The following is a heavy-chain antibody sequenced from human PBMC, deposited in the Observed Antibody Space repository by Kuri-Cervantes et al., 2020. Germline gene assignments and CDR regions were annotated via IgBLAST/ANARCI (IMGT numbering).Heavy chain of an antibody. CDR1: GGSISSSSYY. CDR2: IYYSGST. J-gene: IGHJ4*02. CDR3: ERYHFWSAFHDY. Sequence: GSLRLSCTVSGGSISSSSYYWGWIRQPPGKGLEWIGSIYYSGSTYYNPSLKSRVTISVDTSKNQFSLKLNSVTAADTAVYYCERYHFWSAFHDYWGQGTLVTVSS. V-gene: IGHV4-39*07. D-gene: IGHD3-3*01.